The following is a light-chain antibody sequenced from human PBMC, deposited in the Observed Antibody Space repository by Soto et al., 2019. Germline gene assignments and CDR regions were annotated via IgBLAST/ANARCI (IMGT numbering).Light chain of an antibody. V-gene: IGKV1-39*01. CDR1: RSITGY. J-gene: IGKJ2*01. CDR3: QQSLGIPYT. Sequence: DIQMTQSPSSLSASVGDRVTITCRASRSITGYLHWYQQKPGKAPKLLIYAASTLQSGVPSRFSGSGSGTDFTLTISSLQRDDFATYFCQQSLGIPYTFGQGTRLETK. CDR2: AAS.